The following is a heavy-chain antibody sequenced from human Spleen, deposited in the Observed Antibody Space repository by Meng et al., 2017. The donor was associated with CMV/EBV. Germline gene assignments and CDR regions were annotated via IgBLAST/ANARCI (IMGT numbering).Heavy chain of an antibody. CDR3: ARGLEETLGWEMGY. CDR1: GFTVRNYW. Sequence: EVRLLESGXGLVQPGGSLRLSCDVSGFTVRNYWMHWVRQAPGKGLEWVSRIDNDDGRSTSYVDSVKGRFTISRDNAKNTLYLEMSSLRVEDTAVYYCARGLEETLGWEMGYWGQG. J-gene: IGHJ4*02. CDR2: IDNDDGRST. D-gene: IGHD1-26*01. V-gene: IGHV3-74*01.